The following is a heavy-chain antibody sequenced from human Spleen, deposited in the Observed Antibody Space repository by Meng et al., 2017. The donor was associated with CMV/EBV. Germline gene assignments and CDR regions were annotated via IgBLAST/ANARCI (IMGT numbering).Heavy chain of an antibody. CDR2: ISDSAINT. Sequence: GESLKISCAASGFTFDDYAMHWVRQAPGKGLEWVSAISDSAINTYYADSVKGRFTISRDNSKNTLYLQMNSLRAEDAAVYYCTTCRDTRGYFYYAMDVWGQGTTVTVSS. D-gene: IGHD1-1*01. CDR1: GFTFDDYA. CDR3: TTCRDTRGYFYYAMDV. V-gene: IGHV3-23*01. J-gene: IGHJ6*02.